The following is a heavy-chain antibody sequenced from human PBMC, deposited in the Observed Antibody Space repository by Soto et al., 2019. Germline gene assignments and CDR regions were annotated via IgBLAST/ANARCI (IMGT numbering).Heavy chain of an antibody. Sequence: QVQLVQSGAEVKKPGASVRVSCKASAYTFTSYYVHWVRQAPGQGPEWMGMINPSRGGTDYAQKVQGRVTMPRDTTTTTVYMELSSLRSEDTAIYYCTRSIITTAGTDAFDLWGQGTLVTVSS. D-gene: IGHD6-13*01. J-gene: IGHJ3*01. CDR3: TRSIITTAGTDAFDL. V-gene: IGHV1-46*03. CDR1: AYTFTSYY. CDR2: INPSRGGT.